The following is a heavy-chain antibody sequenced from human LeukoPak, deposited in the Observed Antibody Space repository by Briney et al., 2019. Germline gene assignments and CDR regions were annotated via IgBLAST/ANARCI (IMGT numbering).Heavy chain of an antibody. CDR3: AREPDSNGYFNWFDP. J-gene: IGHJ5*02. D-gene: IGHD3-22*01. V-gene: IGHV1-46*01. CDR2: INPSGGST. CDR1: GYTFTSYY. Sequence: ASVKVSCKASGYTFTSYYMHWVRQAPGQGLEWMGIINPSGGSTSYAQKFQGRVTMTRDTSTSTVYMELSSLRSEDTAVYYCAREPDSNGYFNWFDPWGQGTLVTVSS.